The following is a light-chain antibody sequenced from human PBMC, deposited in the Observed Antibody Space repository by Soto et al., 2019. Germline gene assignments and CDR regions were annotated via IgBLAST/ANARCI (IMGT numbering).Light chain of an antibody. CDR2: EGT. V-gene: IGLV2-23*01. J-gene: IGLJ3*02. CDR3: CSYAGRTTWV. Sequence: QSAQTQPASVSGSPGQSITISCTGTSSDVGNSNFVSWYQHHPGKAPKLMIYEGTKLSSGVSNRFSGSKSGNTASLTISGLQAEDEADYYCCSYAGRTTWVFGGGTKVTVL. CDR1: SSDVGNSNF.